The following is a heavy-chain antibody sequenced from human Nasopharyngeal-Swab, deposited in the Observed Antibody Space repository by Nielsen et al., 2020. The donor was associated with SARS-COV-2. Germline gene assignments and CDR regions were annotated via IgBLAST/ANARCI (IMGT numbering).Heavy chain of an antibody. J-gene: IGHJ2*01. CDR1: GGSISSGGYS. CDR2: IYHSGST. D-gene: IGHD4-17*01. Sequence: SETLSLTCAVSGGSISSGGYSWSWIRQPPGKGLEWIGYIYHSGSTYYNPSLKSRVTISVDRSKNQFSLKLSSVTAADTAVYYCARATVTTWGFDLWGHGTLVTVSS. V-gene: IGHV4-30-2*01. CDR3: ARATVTTWGFDL.